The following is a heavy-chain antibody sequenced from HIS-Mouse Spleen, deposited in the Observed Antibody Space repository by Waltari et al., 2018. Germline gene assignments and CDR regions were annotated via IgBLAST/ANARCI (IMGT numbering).Heavy chain of an antibody. CDR2: IYYSGST. Sequence: QLQLQESGPGLVKPSETLSLTCTVSGVSIRRTSYYWGGIRQPPGKGLEWIGSIYYSGSTYYNPSLKSRVTISVDTSKNQFSLKLSSVTAADTAVYYCAREIPYSSSWYDWYFDLWGRGTLVTVSS. CDR1: GVSIRRTSYY. D-gene: IGHD6-13*01. CDR3: AREIPYSSSWYDWYFDL. J-gene: IGHJ2*01. V-gene: IGHV4-39*07.